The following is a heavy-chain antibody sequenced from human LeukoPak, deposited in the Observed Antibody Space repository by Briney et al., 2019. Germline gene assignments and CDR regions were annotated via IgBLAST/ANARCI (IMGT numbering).Heavy chain of an antibody. Sequence: KASQTLSLTCAVSGGSISSGGYYWSWIRQPPGKGLEWIGEINHSGSTNYNPSLKSRVTISVDTSKNQFSLKLSSVTAADTAVYYCARGGRQQPRGVPRINWFDPWGQGTLVTVSS. CDR2: INHSGST. CDR1: GGSISSGGYY. CDR3: ARGGRQQPRGVPRINWFDP. D-gene: IGHD6-13*01. J-gene: IGHJ5*02. V-gene: IGHV4-30-2*01.